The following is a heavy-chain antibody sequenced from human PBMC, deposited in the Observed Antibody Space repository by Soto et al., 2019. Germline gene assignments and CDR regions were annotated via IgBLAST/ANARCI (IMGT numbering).Heavy chain of an antibody. V-gene: IGHV1-2*02. CDR3: ARDRQWLRLHYYYYYGMDV. Sequence: ASVKVSCKASGYTFTGYYMHWVRQAPGQGLEWMGWINPNSGGTNYAQKFQGRVTMTRDTSISTPYMELSRLRSDDTAVYYCARDRQWLRLHYYYYYGMDVWGQGTTVTVSS. CDR1: GYTFTGYY. J-gene: IGHJ6*02. D-gene: IGHD6-19*01. CDR2: INPNSGGT.